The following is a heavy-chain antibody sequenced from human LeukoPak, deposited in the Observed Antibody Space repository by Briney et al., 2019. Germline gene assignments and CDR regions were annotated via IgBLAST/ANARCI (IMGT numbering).Heavy chain of an antibody. CDR3: ARESPESLYSSSWYRAFDI. CDR2: ISSSGRTT. CDR1: GFTFSDYY. V-gene: IGHV3-11*04. D-gene: IGHD6-13*01. Sequence: GGSLRLSCAASGFTFSDYYMSWIRQAPGKGLEWVSYISSSGRTTYYADSVKGRFTISRDNAKNSLYLQMNSLRAEDTAVYYCARESPESLYSSSWYRAFDIWGQGTMVTVSS. J-gene: IGHJ3*02.